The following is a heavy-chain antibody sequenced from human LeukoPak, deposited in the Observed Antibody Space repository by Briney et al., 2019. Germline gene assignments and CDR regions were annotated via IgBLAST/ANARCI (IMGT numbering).Heavy chain of an antibody. CDR2: INSNNGKT. CDR3: ARKGSPVAGKRNWFDP. CDR1: GYNFIDYG. J-gene: IGHJ5*02. Sequence: GASVKVSCKASGYNFIDYGITWVRQAPGQGLEGMGWINSNNGKTEYIQTLQGRVTMTTDTATSTVYMELRSLRSDDTAVYFCARKGSPVAGKRNWFDPWGQGTLVIVSS. V-gene: IGHV1-18*01. D-gene: IGHD6-19*01.